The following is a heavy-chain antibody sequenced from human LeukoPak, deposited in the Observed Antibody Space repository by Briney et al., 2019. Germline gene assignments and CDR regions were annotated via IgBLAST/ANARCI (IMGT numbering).Heavy chain of an antibody. J-gene: IGHJ4*02. CDR2: MNPNSGNT. CDR1: GYTFTSYD. D-gene: IGHD6-13*01. V-gene: IGHV1-8*03. CDR3: ARDAYLSQQLGFDY. Sequence: GASVKVSCKASGYTFTSYDINWVRQATGQGLEWMGWMNPNSGNTGYAQKFQGRVTITRNTSISTAYMELSSLRSEDTAVYYCARDAYLSQQLGFDYWGQGTLVTVSS.